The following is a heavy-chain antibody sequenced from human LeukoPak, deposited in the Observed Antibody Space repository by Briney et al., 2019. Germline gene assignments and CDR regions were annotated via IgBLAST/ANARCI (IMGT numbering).Heavy chain of an antibody. J-gene: IGHJ6*02. CDR2: INPNSGGT. CDR3: ARDVVGFGESPRLYYYYYGMDV. D-gene: IGHD3-10*01. Sequence: ASVKVSCKASGYTFTGYYMHWVRQAPGQGLEWVGRINPNSGGTNYAQKFQGRVTMTRDTSISTAYMELSRLRSDDTAVYYCARDVVGFGESPRLYYYYYGMDVWGQGTTVTVSS. CDR1: GYTFTGYY. V-gene: IGHV1-2*06.